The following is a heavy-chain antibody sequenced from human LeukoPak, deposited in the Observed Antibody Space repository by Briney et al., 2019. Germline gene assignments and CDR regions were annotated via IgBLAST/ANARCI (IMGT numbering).Heavy chain of an antibody. J-gene: IGHJ4*02. Sequence: ASVKVSCKVSGYTLTELSMHWVRQAPGKGLEWMGGFDPEDGETIYAQKFQGRVTMTRNTSISTAYMELSSLRSEDTAVYYCARVAGKVYGGNSGDYWGQGTLVTVSS. CDR1: GYTLTELS. V-gene: IGHV1-24*01. D-gene: IGHD4-23*01. CDR2: FDPEDGET. CDR3: ARVAGKVYGGNSGDY.